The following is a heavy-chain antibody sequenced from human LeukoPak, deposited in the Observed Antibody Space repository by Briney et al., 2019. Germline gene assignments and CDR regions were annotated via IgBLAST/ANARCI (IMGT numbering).Heavy chain of an antibody. CDR3: ARDHSSSSEDY. Sequence: ASETLSLTCTVSGYSISSGYYWAWIRQPPGKGLEWIGSIFHTGSAYHNPSLKSRVTISVDTSKNQFSLKLNSVTAADTAVYYCARDHSSSSEDYWGQGTLVTVSS. J-gene: IGHJ4*02. D-gene: IGHD6-13*01. V-gene: IGHV4-38-2*02. CDR1: GYSISSGYY. CDR2: IFHTGSA.